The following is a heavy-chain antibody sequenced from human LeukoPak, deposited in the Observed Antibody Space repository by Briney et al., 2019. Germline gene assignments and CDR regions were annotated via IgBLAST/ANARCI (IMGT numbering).Heavy chain of an antibody. Sequence: GRSLRLSCAASGFTFSSYGMHWVRQAPGKGLEWVAVISYDGSNKCYADSVKGRFTISRDNSKNTLYLQMNSLRAKDTAVYYCANSGSGSYSSPYYYYGMDVWGKGTTVTVSS. J-gene: IGHJ6*04. D-gene: IGHD3-10*01. CDR1: GFTFSSYG. V-gene: IGHV3-30*18. CDR2: ISYDGSNK. CDR3: ANSGSGSYSSPYYYYGMDV.